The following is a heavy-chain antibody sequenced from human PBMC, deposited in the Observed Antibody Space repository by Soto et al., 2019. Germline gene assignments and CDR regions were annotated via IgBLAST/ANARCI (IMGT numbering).Heavy chain of an antibody. V-gene: IGHV5-51*01. Sequence: PWESLKISCNGSRYSFTSYWIDWVRQMPGKGLELMGIIYAADPHTRYIPSFQGQLTISPYKTIMTAYLQFSWLKATDTPIYYCARHRDCSGGSGYYYYGMDVWGEG. CDR2: IYAADPHT. CDR1: RYSFTSYW. CDR3: ARHRDCSGGSGYYYYGMDV. J-gene: IGHJ6*02. D-gene: IGHD2-15*01.